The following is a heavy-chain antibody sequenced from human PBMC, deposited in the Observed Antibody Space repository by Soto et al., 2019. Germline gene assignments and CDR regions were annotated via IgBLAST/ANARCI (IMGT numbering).Heavy chain of an antibody. CDR1: GGTFSSYA. D-gene: IGHD2-15*01. V-gene: IGHV1-69*06. CDR2: IIPIFGTA. Sequence: SVKVSCKASGGTFSSYAISWVRQAPGQGLEWMGGIIPIFGTANYAQKFQGRVTITADKSTSKAYMELSSLRSEDTDVYYCARATWMAPVAKGFDYCGQGTLVTVCS. CDR3: ARATWMAPVAKGFDY. J-gene: IGHJ4*02.